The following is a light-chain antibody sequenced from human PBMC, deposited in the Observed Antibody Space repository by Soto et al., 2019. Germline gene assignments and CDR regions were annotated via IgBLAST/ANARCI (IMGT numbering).Light chain of an antibody. Sequence: ALTQPASVFGSPGQSITISCTGTSGDIGSYNRVSWYQQHPGKAPKLIIYEVTDRPSGVSNRFSGPKSGNTASLTISGLQAEDEAEYYCSSYTNITARACVFGPGTKVTLL. CDR3: SSYTNITARACV. CDR1: SGDIGSYNR. CDR2: EVT. J-gene: IGLJ1*01. V-gene: IGLV2-14*01.